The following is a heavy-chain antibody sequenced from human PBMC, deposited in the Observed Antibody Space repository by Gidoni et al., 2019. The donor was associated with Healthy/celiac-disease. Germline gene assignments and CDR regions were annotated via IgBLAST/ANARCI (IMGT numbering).Heavy chain of an antibody. D-gene: IGHD3-22*01. CDR2: ISAYNGNT. J-gene: IGHJ4*02. CDR3: ARAPDDLGYYDSSGHLFFDY. Sequence: QVQLVQSGAEVKKPGPSAKVSCKASGYTFTSSGISWVRQAPGQGLEWMGWISAYNGNTNYAQKLQGRVTMTTDTSTSTAYMELRSLRSDDTAVYYCARAPDDLGYYDSSGHLFFDYWGQGTLVTVSS. CDR1: GYTFTSSG. V-gene: IGHV1-18*01.